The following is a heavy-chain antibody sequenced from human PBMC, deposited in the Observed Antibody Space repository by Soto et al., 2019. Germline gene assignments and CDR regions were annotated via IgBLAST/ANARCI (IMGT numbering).Heavy chain of an antibody. V-gene: IGHV3-30*03. CDR2: ISYDGSNK. D-gene: IGHD1-26*01. CDR3: ARSPYSVSYLAYFDY. Sequence: QVQLVESGGGVVQPGRSLRLSCAASGFTFSSYGMHWVRQAPGKGLEGVAVISYDGSNKYYADSVKGRFTISRDNSKNPLYLQMNSLRAEDTAVYYCARSPYSVSYLAYFDYWGQGTLVTVSS. J-gene: IGHJ4*02. CDR1: GFTFSSYG.